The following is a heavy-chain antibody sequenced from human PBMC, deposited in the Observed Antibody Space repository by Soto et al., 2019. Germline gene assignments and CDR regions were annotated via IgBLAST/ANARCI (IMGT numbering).Heavy chain of an antibody. J-gene: IGHJ4*02. CDR1: GFIFSSYX. D-gene: IGHD5-12*01. CDR3: ARGWLRDPWMY. V-gene: IGHV3-21*01. CDR2: ISASSTYI. Sequence: EVQLVESGGGLVKPGGSLRLSCAASGFIFSSYXXXXXXXXXXXGLEWVSSISASSTYIYYADSLKGRFTISRDNXXXXXXXXXXXXXXXXXXXXXCARGWLRDPWMYWGQGTLVTVSS.